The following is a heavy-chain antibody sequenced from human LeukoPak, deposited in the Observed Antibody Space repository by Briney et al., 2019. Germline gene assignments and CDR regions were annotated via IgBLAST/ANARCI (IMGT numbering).Heavy chain of an antibody. Sequence: GGSLRLPCAASGFTFSTYTMNWVRQAPGKGLEWVSSISSSSYIYYADSVKGRFTISRDNARNSLYLQMNSLRAEDTALYYCARGGGDVPIDYWGQGTLVTVSS. V-gene: IGHV3-21*01. CDR1: GFTFSTYT. CDR2: ISSSSYI. CDR3: ARGGGDVPIDY. J-gene: IGHJ4*02. D-gene: IGHD2-21*02.